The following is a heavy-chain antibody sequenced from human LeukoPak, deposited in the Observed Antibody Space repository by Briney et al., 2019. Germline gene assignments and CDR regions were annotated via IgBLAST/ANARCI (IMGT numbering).Heavy chain of an antibody. J-gene: IGHJ4*02. Sequence: PGGSLRLSCAASGFTFSSYAMHWVRQAPGKGLEWVAVISYDGSNKYYADSVKCRFTISRDNSKNTLYLQMNSLRAEDTAVYYCARSYYYDRKSGYFDYWGQGTLVTVSS. D-gene: IGHD3-22*01. CDR3: ARSYYYDRKSGYFDY. CDR1: GFTFSSYA. V-gene: IGHV3-30-3*01. CDR2: ISYDGSNK.